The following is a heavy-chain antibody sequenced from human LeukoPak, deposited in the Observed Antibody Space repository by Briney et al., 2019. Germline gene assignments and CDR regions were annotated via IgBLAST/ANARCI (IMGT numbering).Heavy chain of an antibody. Sequence: GGSLRLSCTASGFTFCDYAMSWFRQAPGKGLEWVGFIRSKAYGGATEYAASVKGRFTISRDDSKSIAYLQMNSLKTEDTAVYYCTRDLDYCSGGSCLDYWGQGTLVTVSS. J-gene: IGHJ4*02. CDR3: TRDLDYCSGGSCLDY. CDR1: GFTFCDYA. V-gene: IGHV3-49*03. CDR2: IRSKAYGGAT. D-gene: IGHD2-15*01.